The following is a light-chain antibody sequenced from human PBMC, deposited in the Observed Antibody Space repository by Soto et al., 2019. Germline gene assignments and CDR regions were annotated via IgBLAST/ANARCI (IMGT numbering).Light chain of an antibody. Sequence: QSVLTQPPSVSGTPGQRVTISCSGSNSNIGSNNVNWYQQLPGTAPKLLICVNDLRPSGVPDRFSGSKSGNSASLTISGLQSEDEAEYYCAAWDDSPNVFYVFGTGTKLTVL. J-gene: IGLJ1*01. CDR3: AAWDDSPNVFYV. CDR1: NSNIGSNN. V-gene: IGLV1-44*01. CDR2: VND.